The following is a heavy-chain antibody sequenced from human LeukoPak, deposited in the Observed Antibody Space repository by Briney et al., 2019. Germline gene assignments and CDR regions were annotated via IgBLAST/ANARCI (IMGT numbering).Heavy chain of an antibody. D-gene: IGHD3-10*01. CDR3: ARDRKIFGELFAYYYMDV. CDR1: GYTFTSYY. Sequence: ASVKVSCKASGYTFTSYYMHWVRQAPGQGLEWMGIINPSGGSTSYAQKLQGRVTMTTDTSTSTAYMELRSLRSDDTAVYYCARDRKIFGELFAYYYMDVWGKGTTVTISS. V-gene: IGHV1-46*01. CDR2: INPSGGST. J-gene: IGHJ6*03.